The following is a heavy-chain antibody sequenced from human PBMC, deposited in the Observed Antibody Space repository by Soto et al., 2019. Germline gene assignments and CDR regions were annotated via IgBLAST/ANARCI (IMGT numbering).Heavy chain of an antibody. D-gene: IGHD3-10*01. CDR2: MWYDGSNE. V-gene: IGHV3-33*01. CDR1: GFTFSIYG. J-gene: IGHJ4*02. CDR3: ARFPYPYGSGSYYNYYFDY. Sequence: GGSLRLSCAASGFTFSIYGMHWVRQAPGKGLEWVAIMWYDGSNEYYADSVKGRFTISRDNSKNTLYLQMNSLRAEDTSVYYCARFPYPYGSGSYYNYYFDYWGQGTLVTVSS.